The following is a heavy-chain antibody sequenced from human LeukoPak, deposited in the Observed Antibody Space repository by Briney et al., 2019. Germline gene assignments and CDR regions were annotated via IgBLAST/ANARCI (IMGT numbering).Heavy chain of an antibody. V-gene: IGHV3-7*01. CDR3: ARDHHSGYYVY. J-gene: IGHJ4*02. D-gene: IGHD3-22*01. CDR2: LNQDGSAK. CDR1: GFTFSSYW. Sequence: GGSLRLSCAASGFTFSSYWMTWVHQAPGKGLEWVANLNQDGSAKYYVDSVKGRFSISRDNAKNSLYLEMNSLRAEDTAVYYCARDHHSGYYVYWGQGTLVTVSS.